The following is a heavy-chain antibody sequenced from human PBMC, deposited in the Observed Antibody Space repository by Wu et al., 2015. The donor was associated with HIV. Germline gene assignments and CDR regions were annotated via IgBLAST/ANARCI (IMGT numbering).Heavy chain of an antibody. CDR2: ISTYNGNT. CDR1: GYTFITYG. V-gene: IGHV1-18*01. D-gene: IGHD6-13*01. CDR3: ARQYSSTWQYYYYYMDV. J-gene: IGHJ6*03. Sequence: QVQLVQSGAEVKKPGASVKVSCKASGYTFITYGISWVRQAPGQGLEWMGWISTYNGNTNYAQKLQGRVTMTTDTSTSTAYMELRSLRSDDTAVYYCARQYSSTWQYYYYYMDVWGKGTTVTVSS.